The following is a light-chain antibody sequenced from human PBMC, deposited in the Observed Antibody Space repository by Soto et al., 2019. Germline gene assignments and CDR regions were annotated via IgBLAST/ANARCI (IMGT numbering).Light chain of an antibody. J-gene: IGLJ1*01. CDR2: DVI. CDR1: SSDFGIYNG. V-gene: IGLV2-18*02. Sequence: QSALTQPPSVSGSPGQSVTISCTGTSSDFGIYNGVSWYQQPPGTAPKLMIYDVINRPSGVPDRFSGSKSGNTASLTISGLQAEDEADYYCSSYTTSSTYVFGTRTKVTVL. CDR3: SSYTTSSTYV.